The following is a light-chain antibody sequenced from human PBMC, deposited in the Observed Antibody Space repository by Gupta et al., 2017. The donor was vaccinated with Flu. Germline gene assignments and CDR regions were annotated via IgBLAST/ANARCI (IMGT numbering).Light chain of an antibody. CDR1: QSPVYSDGYYY. J-gene: IGKJ1*01. Sequence: VTLGQAAFISCRSSQSPVYSDGYYYLNWFQKRPGQPSVRLIYKVFKRDWGVPDRLSGSWSGNDFTLEISRVEAEDVGIYYCREGKHWPWTFGQGTKVEIK. CDR2: KVF. V-gene: IGKV2-30*01. CDR3: REGKHWPWT.